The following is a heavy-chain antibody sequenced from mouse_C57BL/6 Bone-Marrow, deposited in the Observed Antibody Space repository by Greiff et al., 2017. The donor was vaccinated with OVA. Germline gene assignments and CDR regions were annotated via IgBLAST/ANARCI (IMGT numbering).Heavy chain of an antibody. J-gene: IGHJ1*03. Sequence: QVQLQQSDAELVKPGASVKISCKVSGYTFTDHTIHWMKQRPEQGLEWIGYIYPRDGSTKYNEKFKGKATLTADKSSSTAYMQLNSLTSEDSAVYCCARRGTITTVVARDWYFDVWGTGTTVTVSS. CDR3: ARRGTITTVVARDWYFDV. CDR1: GYTFTDHT. CDR2: IYPRDGST. D-gene: IGHD1-1*01. V-gene: IGHV1-78*01.